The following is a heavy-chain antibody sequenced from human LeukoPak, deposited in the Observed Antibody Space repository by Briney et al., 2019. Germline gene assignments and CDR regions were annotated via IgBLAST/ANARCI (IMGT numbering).Heavy chain of an antibody. D-gene: IGHD1-26*01. CDR1: GFTFSTYA. J-gene: IGHJ4*02. CDR2: ISYDGLNK. V-gene: IGHV3-30*18. CDR3: AKDARVGGEYFDY. Sequence: GGSLRLSCAASGFTFSTYAMHWVRQAPGKGLEWMAVISYDGLNKYYADSVRGRFTISRDNSKNTLYLQMNSLRAEDTAVYYCAKDARVGGEYFDYWGQGNLVTVSS.